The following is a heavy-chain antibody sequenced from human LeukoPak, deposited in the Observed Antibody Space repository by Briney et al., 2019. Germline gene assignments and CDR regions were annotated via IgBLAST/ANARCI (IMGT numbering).Heavy chain of an antibody. CDR1: GFTFSSYA. V-gene: IGHV3-23*01. Sequence: GGSLRLSCAASGFTFSSYAMSWVRQAPGKGLEWVSAISDSGGSTNYADSVKGRFTISRDNAKNSLYLQMNSLRAEDTAVYYCARGGLTGYSSGWYNFDYWGQGTLVTVSS. D-gene: IGHD6-19*01. CDR2: ISDSGGST. CDR3: ARGGLTGYSSGWYNFDY. J-gene: IGHJ4*02.